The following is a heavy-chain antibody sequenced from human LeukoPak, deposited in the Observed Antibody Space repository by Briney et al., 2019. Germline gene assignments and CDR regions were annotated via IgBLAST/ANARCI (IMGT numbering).Heavy chain of an antibody. V-gene: IGHV1-8*03. CDR2: MNPNSGST. J-gene: IGHJ5*02. CDR1: GYTFTSYD. CDR3: ARGLHNWFDP. Sequence: AASVTVSFKASGYTFTSYDINWVRQATGQGLEWMGWMNPNSGSTGYAQKFQGRVTITRNTSISTAYMELSSLRSEDTAVYYCARGLHNWFDPWGQGTLVTVSS.